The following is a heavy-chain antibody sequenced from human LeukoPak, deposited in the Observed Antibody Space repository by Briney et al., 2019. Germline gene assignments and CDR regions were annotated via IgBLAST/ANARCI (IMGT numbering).Heavy chain of an antibody. V-gene: IGHV3-33*01. Sequence: GGSLRLSCAASGFIFRTYGMHWVRQAPGKGLEWVAVIWYDGSKQYYADSVKGRFTISRDNSKNTLDLQMNSLRVEDTAVYYCARDKGYYYDSSGYYGYFDNWGRGALVTVSS. CDR1: GFIFRTYG. J-gene: IGHJ4*02. D-gene: IGHD3-22*01. CDR2: IWYDGSKQ. CDR3: ARDKGYYYDSSGYYGYFDN.